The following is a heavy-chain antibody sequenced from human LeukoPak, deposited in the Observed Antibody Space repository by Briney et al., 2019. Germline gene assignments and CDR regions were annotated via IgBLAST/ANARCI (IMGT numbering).Heavy chain of an antibody. CDR1: GGSISSYY. V-gene: IGHV4-59*08. CDR3: ARHYARYYFDY. J-gene: IGHJ4*02. CDR2: IYYSGST. Sequence: SETLSLTCTVSGGSISSYYWIWIRQPPGKGLEWIGYIYYSGSTNYNPSLKSRVTISVDTSKNQFSLKLSSVTAADTAVYYCARHYARYYFDYWGQGTLVTVSS. D-gene: IGHD3-16*01.